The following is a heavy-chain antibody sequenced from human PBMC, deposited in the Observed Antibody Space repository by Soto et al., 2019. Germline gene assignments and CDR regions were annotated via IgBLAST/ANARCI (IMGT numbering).Heavy chain of an antibody. CDR1: GGSISSGGDY. CDR2: IYYSGST. Sequence: SETLCLTCSVSGGSISSGGDYWSWIRQHPGKGLEWIGYIYYSGSTYYNPSLKSRVTISVDTSKNQFSLKLSSVTAADTAVYYCARDRLVPAAMFYYMDVWGKGTTVTVSS. J-gene: IGHJ6*03. V-gene: IGHV4-31*03. CDR3: ARDRLVPAAMFYYMDV. D-gene: IGHD2-2*01.